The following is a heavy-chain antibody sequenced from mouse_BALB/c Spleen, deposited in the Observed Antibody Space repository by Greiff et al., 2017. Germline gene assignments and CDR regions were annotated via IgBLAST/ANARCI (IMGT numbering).Heavy chain of an antibody. CDR2: ISSGGSYT. J-gene: IGHJ3*01. V-gene: IGHV5-9-4*01. D-gene: IGHD1-1*01. CDR1: GFTFSSYA. CDR3: ARDRGYYGSRSAWFAY. Sequence: EVKVEESGGGLVKPGGSLKLSCAASGFTFSSYAMSWVRQSPEKRLEWVAEISSGGSYTYYPDTVTGRFTISRDNAKNTLYLEMSSLRSEDTAMYYCARDRGYYGSRSAWFAYWGQGTLVTVSA.